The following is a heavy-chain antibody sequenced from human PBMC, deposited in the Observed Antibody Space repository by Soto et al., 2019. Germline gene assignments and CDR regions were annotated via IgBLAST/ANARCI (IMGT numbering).Heavy chain of an antibody. J-gene: IGHJ6*02. CDR1: GYSFTCYW. V-gene: IGHV5-51*01. CDR2: IYPGDSDT. CDR3: ARRGGNSENYYYGMDV. D-gene: IGHD2-21*02. Sequence: GESLKISCKGSGYSFTCYWIGWVRQMPGKGLEWMGIIYPGDSDTRYSPSFQGQVTISADKSISTAYLQWSSLKASDTAMYYCARRGGNSENYYYGMDVWGQGTTVTVSS.